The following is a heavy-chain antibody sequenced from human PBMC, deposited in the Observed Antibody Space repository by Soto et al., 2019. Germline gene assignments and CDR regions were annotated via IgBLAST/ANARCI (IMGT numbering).Heavy chain of an antibody. J-gene: IGHJ6*03. D-gene: IGHD3-16*01. CDR1: GGSISGHY. Sequence: QVQLQESGPGLVKPSETLSLSCSVSGGSISGHYWSWVRQTPGKGLEWIGYMYYSGSTNYNPSIKSRGTISVDTYKTHFSLRLTSVTAADAAVYYCSRGPYYDLICNYYYMDVWGKGTTVTVSS. CDR3: SRGPYYDLICNYYYMDV. V-gene: IGHV4-59*08. CDR2: MYYSGST.